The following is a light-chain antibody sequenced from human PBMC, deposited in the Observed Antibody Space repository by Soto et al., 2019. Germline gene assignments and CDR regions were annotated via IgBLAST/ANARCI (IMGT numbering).Light chain of an antibody. CDR1: QSVSTSY. Sequence: EIVLTQSPGTLSLSPGERATLSCRASQSVSTSYLAWYQQKPGQAPRLLIYGASSRATGITDRFSGSGYGADFTLNISRLEPEDFAVYYCQQYGSVPLTFGGGTKVEIK. J-gene: IGKJ4*01. V-gene: IGKV3-20*01. CDR3: QQYGSVPLT. CDR2: GAS.